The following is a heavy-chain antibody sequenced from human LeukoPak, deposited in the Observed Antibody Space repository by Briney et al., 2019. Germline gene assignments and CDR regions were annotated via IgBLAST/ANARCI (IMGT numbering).Heavy chain of an antibody. J-gene: IGHJ4*02. CDR1: GFTFDDYA. V-gene: IGHV3-43*02. D-gene: IGHD6-6*01. CDR3: AKDTLYSSSSLDY. CDR2: IGGDGGHT. Sequence: PGGSLGLSCAASGFTFDDYAMHWVRQAPGKGLEWVSLIGGDGGHTYYADSVKGRFTISRDNRRNSLFLQMNSLGPEDTALYYCAKDTLYSSSSLDYWGQGTLVTVSS.